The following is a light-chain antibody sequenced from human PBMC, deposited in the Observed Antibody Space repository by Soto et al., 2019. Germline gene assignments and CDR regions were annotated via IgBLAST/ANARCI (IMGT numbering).Light chain of an antibody. V-gene: IGLV2-14*01. CDR2: DVS. Sequence: QSVLTQPASVSGSPGQSITISCTGTSSDVGGYNYVSWYQQHPGKAPKLMIYDVSNRPSGVSNRFSGSKSGNTASLTISGLQAEDEADYYCSSYTSSSPYVVLGGGTKVTVL. J-gene: IGLJ2*01. CDR3: SSYTSSSPYVV. CDR1: SSDVGGYNY.